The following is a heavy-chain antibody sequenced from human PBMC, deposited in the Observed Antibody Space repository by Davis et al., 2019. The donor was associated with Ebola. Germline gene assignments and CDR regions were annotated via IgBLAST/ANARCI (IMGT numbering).Heavy chain of an antibody. CDR3: ARDARTVGGMDV. J-gene: IGHJ6*02. Sequence: LRLSCTVSGGSISSGGYYWSWIRQHPGKGLEWIGYIYYSGSTYYNPSLKSRVTISVDTSKNQFSLKLSSVTAADTAVYYCARDARTVGGMDVWGQGTTVTVSS. V-gene: IGHV4-31*03. CDR1: GGSISSGGYY. CDR2: IYYSGST.